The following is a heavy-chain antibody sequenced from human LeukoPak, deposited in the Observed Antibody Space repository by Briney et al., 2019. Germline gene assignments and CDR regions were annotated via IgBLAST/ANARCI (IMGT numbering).Heavy chain of an antibody. Sequence: GGSLRLSCAASGFTFSDYYMSWIRQAPGKGLEWVSYISSSGSTIYYADSVKGRFTISRDNANNLLYLQMNSLRTEDTAVYYCARDLKERPRCFDYWGQGTLVTVSS. D-gene: IGHD2-8*01. J-gene: IGHJ4*02. V-gene: IGHV3-11*04. CDR3: ARDLKERPRCFDY. CDR2: ISSSGSTI. CDR1: GFTFSDYY.